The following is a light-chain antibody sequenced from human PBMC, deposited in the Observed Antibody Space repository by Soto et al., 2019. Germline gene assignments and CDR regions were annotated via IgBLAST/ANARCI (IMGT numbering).Light chain of an antibody. J-gene: IGKJ1*01. CDR1: QSVSSNY. V-gene: IGKV3-20*01. Sequence: IVLTQSPGTLSLSPGERATLSCRACQSVSSNYLAWYQQKPGQAPRLLIYGASSRATGIPDKFSGSGSGTDFTLTIDGLEPEDFAVYYCQQYVTSSPRTFGQGTKVDIK. CDR3: QQYVTSSPRT. CDR2: GAS.